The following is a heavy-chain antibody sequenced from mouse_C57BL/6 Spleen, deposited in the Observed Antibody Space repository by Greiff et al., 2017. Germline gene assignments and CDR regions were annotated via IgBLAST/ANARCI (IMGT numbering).Heavy chain of an antibody. CDR2: ISSGSSTI. CDR1: GFTFSDYG. D-gene: IGHD1-1*01. Sequence: EVKLEESGGGLVKPGGSLKLSCAASGFTFSDYGMHWVRQAPEKGLEWVAYISSGSSTIYYADTVKGRFTISRDNAKNTLFLQMTSLRSEDTAMYYCAREAGSWVFDYWGQGTTLTVSS. V-gene: IGHV5-17*01. J-gene: IGHJ2*01. CDR3: AREAGSWVFDY.